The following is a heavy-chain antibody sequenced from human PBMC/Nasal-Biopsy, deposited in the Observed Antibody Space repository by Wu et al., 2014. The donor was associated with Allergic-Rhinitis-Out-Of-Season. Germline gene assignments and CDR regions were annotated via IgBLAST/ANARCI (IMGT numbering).Heavy chain of an antibody. CDR3: ATGPYSAYAY. Sequence: LRLSCAASGFTFSYYWMHWVRLVPGKGLAWVSRINSDGSTFYADSVTGRFTISRDNAKNTLYLQMNSLRAEDTAVYYCATGPYSAYAYWGQGTLVTVSS. D-gene: IGHD5-12*01. CDR2: INSDGST. CDR1: GFTFSYYW. V-gene: IGHV3-74*01. J-gene: IGHJ4*02.